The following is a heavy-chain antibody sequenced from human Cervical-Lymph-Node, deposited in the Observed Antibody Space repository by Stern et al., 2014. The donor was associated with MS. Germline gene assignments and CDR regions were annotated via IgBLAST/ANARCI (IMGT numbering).Heavy chain of an antibody. CDR1: GGT. CDR2: IIPIFGTT. V-gene: IGHV1-69*01. CDR3: ASGGVTAYCSGSGCYGWFDP. Sequence: QVQLVQSGAAVKKPESSVKVSCRASGGTISWVRQAPGQGLEWMGWIIPIFGTTHYAQKFRGRVTTTADESTSTVYMELTNLRSEDTAVYYCASGGVTAYCSGSGCYGWFDPWGQGTLVTVSA. J-gene: IGHJ5*02. D-gene: IGHD2-15*01.